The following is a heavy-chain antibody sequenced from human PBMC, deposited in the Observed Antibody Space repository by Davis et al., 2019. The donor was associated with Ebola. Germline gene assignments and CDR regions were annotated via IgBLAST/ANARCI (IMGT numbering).Heavy chain of an antibody. CDR1: GFIFSTHT. Sequence: PGGSLRLSCAASGFIFSTHTMHWVRQAPGKGLEWVAVIGSDGINTVYADSVKGRFTISRDNSENTLYLQMNSLTTEDTAIYYCARAGYYFQKTDYHGLRAFDMWDQGTMVTAPS. CDR2: IGSDGINT. D-gene: IGHD3-10*01. CDR3: ARAGYYFQKTDYHGLRAFDM. V-gene: IGHV3-30-3*01. J-gene: IGHJ3*02.